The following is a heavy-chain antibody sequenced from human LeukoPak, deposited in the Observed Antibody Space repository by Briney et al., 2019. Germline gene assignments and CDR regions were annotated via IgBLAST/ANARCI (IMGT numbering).Heavy chain of an antibody. V-gene: IGHV3-48*03. Sequence: GGSLRLSCAPSGFTFSRYEMNWVRQAPGKGLEWVSYISRSGDTIYFADSVKGRFTISRDNAKNSLYLQMSSLRAEDTAVYYCARDYASDYWGQGTLVTVSS. CDR2: ISRSGDTI. CDR3: ARDYASDY. J-gene: IGHJ4*02. D-gene: IGHD3-16*01. CDR1: GFTFSRYE.